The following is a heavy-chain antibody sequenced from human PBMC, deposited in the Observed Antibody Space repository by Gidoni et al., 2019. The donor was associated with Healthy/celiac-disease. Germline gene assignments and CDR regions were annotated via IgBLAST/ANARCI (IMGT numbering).Heavy chain of an antibody. J-gene: IGHJ6*02. CDR2: SNHSGST. CDR1: GGSFSGYY. CDR3: ARLRITMVRGVPGYYGMDV. D-gene: IGHD3-10*01. Sequence: QVQLQQWGAGLLKPSETLSLTCAVYGGSFSGYYWSWIRQPPGKGLEWIGESNHSGSTNYNPSLKSRVTISVDTSKNQFSLKLSSVTAADTAVYYCARLRITMVRGVPGYYGMDVWGQGTTVTVSS. V-gene: IGHV4-34*01.